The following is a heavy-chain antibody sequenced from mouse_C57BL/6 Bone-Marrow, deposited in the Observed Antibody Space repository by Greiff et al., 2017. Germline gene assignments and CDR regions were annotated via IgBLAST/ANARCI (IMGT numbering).Heavy chain of an antibody. V-gene: IGHV5-4*03. CDR2: ISDGGSYT. D-gene: IGHD2-4*01. J-gene: IGHJ3*01. CDR3: ARAYDYEAWFAY. CDR1: GFTFSSYA. Sequence: EVKVEESGGGLVKPGGSLKLSCAASGFTFSSYAMSWVRQTPEKRLEWVATISDGGSYTYYPDNVKGRFTISRDNAKNNLYLQMSHLKSEDTAMYYCARAYDYEAWFAYWGQGTLVTVSA.